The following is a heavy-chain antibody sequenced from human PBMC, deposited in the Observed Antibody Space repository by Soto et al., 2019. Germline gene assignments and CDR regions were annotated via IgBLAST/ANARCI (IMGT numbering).Heavy chain of an antibody. Sequence: QVQLQESGPGLVKPSETLSLTCTVSGGSVNSGSYYWNWIRQPPGKGLEWVGHIFYSGSTNYNPSLKSRVTISLDTSKNQFSMRLSSVTAADTAVYYCAGLRLGEGFDPWGQGTLVTVSS. CDR3: AGLRLGEGFDP. CDR1: GGSVNSGSYY. V-gene: IGHV4-61*01. J-gene: IGHJ5*02. CDR2: IFYSGST. D-gene: IGHD3-16*01.